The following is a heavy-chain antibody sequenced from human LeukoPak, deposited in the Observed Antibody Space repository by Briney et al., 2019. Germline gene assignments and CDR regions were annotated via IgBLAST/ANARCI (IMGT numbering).Heavy chain of an antibody. CDR3: ARGSPGYSSGWSRY. CDR1: GYTFTSYG. J-gene: IGHJ4*02. V-gene: IGHV1-18*01. D-gene: IGHD6-19*01. Sequence: GASVKVSCKASGYTFTSYGISWVRQAPGHGLEWMGWISAYNGNTNYAQKLQGRVTMTTDTSTSTAYMELRSLRSDDTAVYYCARGSPGYSSGWSRYWGQGTLVTVSS. CDR2: ISAYNGNT.